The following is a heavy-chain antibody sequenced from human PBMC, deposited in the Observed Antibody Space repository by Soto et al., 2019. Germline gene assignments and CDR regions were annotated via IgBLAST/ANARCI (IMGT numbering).Heavy chain of an antibody. V-gene: IGHV4-39*01. D-gene: IGHD2-15*01. Sequence: SETLSLTYTVSGASISSGAYYWGWIRQPPGKGLEWIGSFCYSGTTHYNPSLKSRVTISVDTSKSQFSLRLSSVTAADTAVYFCATNIEGYCRGGNLCRDTYQFDFWGQGALVTVYS. CDR2: FCYSGTT. CDR3: ATNIEGYCRGGNLCRDTYQFDF. J-gene: IGHJ4*02. CDR1: GASISSGAYY.